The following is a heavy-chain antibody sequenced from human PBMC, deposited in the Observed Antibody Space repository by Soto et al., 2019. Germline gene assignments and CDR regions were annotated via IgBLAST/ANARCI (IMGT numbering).Heavy chain of an antibody. CDR2: IWNDGNKK. CDR1: GFTFSTHG. D-gene: IGHD1-26*01. V-gene: IGHV3-33*01. CDR3: ARDTWIVSPITSLDH. J-gene: IGHJ4*02. Sequence: QPGGSLRLSCAAFGFTFSTHGMHWVRQAPGKGLEWVALIWNDGNKKDYADSVKGQFTISRDNSKNIVYLRMDSLRVEDTAVYFCARDTWIVSPITSLDHWGQGDLVTVSS.